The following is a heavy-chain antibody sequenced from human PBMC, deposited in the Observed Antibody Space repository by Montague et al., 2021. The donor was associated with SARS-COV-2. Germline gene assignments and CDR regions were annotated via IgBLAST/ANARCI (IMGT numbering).Heavy chain of an antibody. CDR2: IYYRGST. CDR1: GGSISSSSYY. Sequence: SETLSLTCTVSGGSISSSSYYWGWIRQPPGKGLEWIGSIYYRGSTXYNPSLKSRVTISVDTSKNQFSLKLSSVTAADTAVYYCARVGRQQLVRLSGMDVWGQGTTVTVSS. CDR3: ARVGRQQLVRLSGMDV. D-gene: IGHD6-13*01. V-gene: IGHV4-39*07. J-gene: IGHJ6*02.